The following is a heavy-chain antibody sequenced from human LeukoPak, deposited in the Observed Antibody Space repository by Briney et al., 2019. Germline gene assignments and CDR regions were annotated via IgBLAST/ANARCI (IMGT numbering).Heavy chain of an antibody. CDR2: ISERGDNT. J-gene: IGHJ4*02. D-gene: IGHD6-13*01. CDR1: GFTFSSYS. V-gene: IGHV3-23*01. CDR3: AKDSSDSWLPDY. Sequence: GSLRLSCAASGFTFSSYSMNWVRQAPGKGLEWVSGISERGDNTYYADSVKGRFTVSRDNSKNTLYLQMNSLRADDTAVYFCAKDSSDSWLPDYWGQGTLVIVSS.